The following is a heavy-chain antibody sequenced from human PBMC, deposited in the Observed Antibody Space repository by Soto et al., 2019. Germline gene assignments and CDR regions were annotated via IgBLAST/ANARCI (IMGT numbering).Heavy chain of an antibody. J-gene: IGHJ6*02. V-gene: IGHV3-30-3*01. CDR2: LPYDRSNG. CDR1: VLTFSSYP. CDR3: ARRTQYCSAGSCYHWHYGVEL. D-gene: IGHD2-15*01. Sequence: PGGSRELTCVVAVLTFSSYPMHWVGQVPGKVLDCVAPLPYDRSNGDYGECGSGRFSISRDDSKSTLYLQMNSLSTEDTAVYYCARRTQYCSAGSCYHWHYGVELWGQGTAFTVSS.